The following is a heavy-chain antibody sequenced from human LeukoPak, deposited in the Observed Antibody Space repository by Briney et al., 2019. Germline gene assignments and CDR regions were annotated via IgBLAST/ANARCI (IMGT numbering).Heavy chain of an antibody. D-gene: IGHD4-11*01. CDR1: GGTFSSYA. CDR3: ARVRYSNPTHLDY. CDR2: IIPIFGTA. J-gene: IGHJ4*02. V-gene: IGHV1-69*13. Sequence: SVKVSCKASGGTFSSYAISWVRQAPGQGLEWMGGIIPIFGTANYAQKFQGRVTITADESTSTAYMELSSLRSEDTAVYYCARVRYSNPTHLDYWGQGTLVTVSS.